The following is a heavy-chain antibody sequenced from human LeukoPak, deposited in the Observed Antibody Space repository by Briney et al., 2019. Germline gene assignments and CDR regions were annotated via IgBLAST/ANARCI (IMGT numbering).Heavy chain of an antibody. CDR2: IYTSGST. V-gene: IGHV4-61*02. D-gene: IGHD5-18*01. J-gene: IGHJ4*02. CDR1: GRSISSGSYY. CDR3: ASGTAIVDFDY. Sequence: SETLSLTCTVSGRSISSGSYYWSWIRQPAGKGLEWIGRIYTSGSTNYNPSLKSRVTISVDTSKNQFSLKLSSVTAVDTAVYYCASGTAIVDFDYRGQGTLVTVSS.